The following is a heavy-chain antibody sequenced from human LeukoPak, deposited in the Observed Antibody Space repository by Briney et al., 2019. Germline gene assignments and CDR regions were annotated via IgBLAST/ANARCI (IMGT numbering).Heavy chain of an antibody. CDR2: IYYSGST. V-gene: IGHV4-39*01. J-gene: IGHJ4*02. CDR3: ARSSSTSRGITYYFDY. CDR1: GGSISSSSYY. Sequence: SETLSLTCTVSGGSISSSSYYWGWIRQPPGKGLEWIGSIYYSGSTYYNPSLKSRVTISVDTSKNQFSLKLSSVTAADTAVYYCARSSSTSRGITYYFDYWGQGTLVTVSP. D-gene: IGHD2-2*01.